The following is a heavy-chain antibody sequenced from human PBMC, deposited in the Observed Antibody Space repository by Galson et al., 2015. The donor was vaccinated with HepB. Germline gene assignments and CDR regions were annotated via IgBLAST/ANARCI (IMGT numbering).Heavy chain of an antibody. CDR1: GFTFSRYA. V-gene: IGHV3-30*04. CDR3: ARDPSQDGYLDY. D-gene: IGHD4-17*01. Sequence: SLRLSCAASGFTFSRYAMHWVRQAPGKGLKWVAVISYDGSNTYYADSVKGRFTISRDNTKNTLYLRMNSLRGEDTAVYYCARDPSQDGYLDYWGQGILVTVSS. J-gene: IGHJ4*02. CDR2: ISYDGSNT.